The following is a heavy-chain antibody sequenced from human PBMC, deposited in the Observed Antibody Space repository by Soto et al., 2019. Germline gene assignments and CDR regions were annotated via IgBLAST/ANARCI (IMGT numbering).Heavy chain of an antibody. CDR3: VRSFGWYAIDY. V-gene: IGHV4-4*02. J-gene: IGHJ4*02. CDR2: ISYLGSV. D-gene: IGHD6-19*01. CDR1: GVSISSNYY. Sequence: QVLLQESGPGLVQPSGTLSLSCAVSGVSISSNYYWGWLRQSPGTGLAWLGDISYLGSVNYSPSLMSRIAISMDRSENQFSLKLNSVTAADTAVYYCVRSFGWYAIDYWGQGTLVIVSS.